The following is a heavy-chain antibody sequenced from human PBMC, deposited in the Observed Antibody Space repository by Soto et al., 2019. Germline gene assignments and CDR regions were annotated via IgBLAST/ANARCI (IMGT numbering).Heavy chain of an antibody. CDR3: ARQGYSSGWSRFDY. CDR2: IYYSGST. J-gene: IGHJ4*02. V-gene: IGHV4-59*08. D-gene: IGHD6-19*01. CDR1: GGSISSYY. Sequence: SETLSLTCTVSGGSISSYYWSWIRQPPGKGLEWIGYIYYSGSTNYNPSLKSRVTISVDTSKNQFSLKLSSVTAADTAVYYCARQGYSSGWSRFDYWGQGTLVTVSS.